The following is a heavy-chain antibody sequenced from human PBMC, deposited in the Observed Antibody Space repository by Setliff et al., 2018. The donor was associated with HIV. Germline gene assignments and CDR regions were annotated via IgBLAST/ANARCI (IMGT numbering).Heavy chain of an antibody. Sequence: AASVKVSCKASGYTFSDYYVHWVRQAPGQGLEWMGWINGNSGAAHYAQKFQGRVTMTRDTSTNTAYMELTRLRSDDTAVYSCARGGNDYGPGTWTLDYWGQGTLVTVSS. J-gene: IGHJ4*02. CDR2: INGNSGAA. D-gene: IGHD3-10*01. CDR1: GYTFSDYY. CDR3: ARGGNDYGPGTWTLDY. V-gene: IGHV1-2*02.